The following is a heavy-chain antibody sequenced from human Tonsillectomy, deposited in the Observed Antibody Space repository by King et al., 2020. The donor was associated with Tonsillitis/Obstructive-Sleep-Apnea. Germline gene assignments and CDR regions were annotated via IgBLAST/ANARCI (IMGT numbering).Heavy chain of an antibody. V-gene: IGHV3-30*18. Sequence: VQLVESGGGVVQPGRSLRLSCAASGFTFSSYGMHWVRQAPGKGLEWVAVISSDGSNKYYADSVKGRFTISRDNSKNTLYLQMNSLRAEDTAVFYCAKDPGWVRNSPYYYYGMDVWGQGTTVTVSS. CDR1: GFTFSSYG. CDR2: ISSDGSNK. CDR3: AKDPGWVRNSPYYYYGMDV. D-gene: IGHD1-7*01. J-gene: IGHJ6*02.